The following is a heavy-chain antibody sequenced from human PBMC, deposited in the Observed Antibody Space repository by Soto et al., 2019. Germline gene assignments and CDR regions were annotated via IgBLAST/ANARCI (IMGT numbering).Heavy chain of an antibody. CDR2: INYSGST. D-gene: IGHD5-12*01. V-gene: IGHV4-59*01. J-gene: IGHJ4*02. CDR1: GGSISTSY. Sequence: SETLSLTCTVSGGSISTSYWSWIRQPPGKGLEWIGYINYSGSTKYNPSLKSRVTISVDTSKDQFSLKLSSVTAADTAVYYCARREYSGYGWGLAYWGQGILVTVSS. CDR3: ARREYSGYGWGLAY.